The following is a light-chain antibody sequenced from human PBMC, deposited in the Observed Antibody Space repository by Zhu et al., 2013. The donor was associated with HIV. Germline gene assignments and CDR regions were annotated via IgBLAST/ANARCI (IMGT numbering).Light chain of an antibody. V-gene: IGKV3-15*01. Sequence: EIVMTQSPATLSLSPGERATLSCRASQSVSSNLAWYQQKPGQAPRLLIYGASSRATGIPARFSGSGSGTEFTLTISSLQSEDFAFYYCLQRSDWPFTFGGGTKVEIK. CDR1: QSVSSN. CDR2: GAS. CDR3: LQRSDWPFT. J-gene: IGKJ4*01.